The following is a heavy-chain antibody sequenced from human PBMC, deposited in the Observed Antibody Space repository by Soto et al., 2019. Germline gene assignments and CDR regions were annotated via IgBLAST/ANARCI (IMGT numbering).Heavy chain of an antibody. D-gene: IGHD1-1*01. J-gene: IGHJ6*01. CDR1: WSTFSCDY. Sequence: SEKVSFNASWSTFSCDYLHWGRQAAGQGLEWMGWINPNSGGTYLAQSFQGRVTMNRDTSIGTAYIALRGLTSDDTAEYSCAKAGLIAGGGSRVYLYNAWDGRGQGSTGTVAS. CDR3: AKAGLIAGGGSRVYLYNAWDG. V-gene: IGHV1-2*02. CDR2: INPNSGGT.